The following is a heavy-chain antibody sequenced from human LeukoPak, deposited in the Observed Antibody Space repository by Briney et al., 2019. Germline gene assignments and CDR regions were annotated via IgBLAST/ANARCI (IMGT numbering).Heavy chain of an antibody. CDR3: ASLRGDGDYGYYYGMDV. CDR2: IYYSGST. CDR1: GGSISGSRYY. V-gene: IGHV4-39*01. Sequence: SETLSLTCTVSGGSISGSRYYWGWIRQPPGKGLEWIGSIYYSGSTCYNPSLKSRVTISVDTSRNQFSLNLSSVTAADTAVYYCASLRGDGDYGYYYGMDVWGQGTTVTVSS. D-gene: IGHD4-17*01. J-gene: IGHJ6*02.